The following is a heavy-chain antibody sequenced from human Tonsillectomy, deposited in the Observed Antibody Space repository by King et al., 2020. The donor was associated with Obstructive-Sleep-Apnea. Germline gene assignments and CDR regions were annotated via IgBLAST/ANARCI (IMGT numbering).Heavy chain of an antibody. CDR1: GFTFSRYW. CDR2: IKEDGSEK. CDR3: AREGDRYSYGLDS. D-gene: IGHD5-18*01. Sequence: VQLVESGGGLVQPGDSLRLSCAASGFTFSRYWMTWVRQAPGKGLEWVANIKEDGSEKYYVDSVKGRFTISRDNAKNSLYLLINSLRAEDTAVYYCAREGDRYSYGLDSWGQGTLVTVSS. J-gene: IGHJ4*02. V-gene: IGHV3-7*01.